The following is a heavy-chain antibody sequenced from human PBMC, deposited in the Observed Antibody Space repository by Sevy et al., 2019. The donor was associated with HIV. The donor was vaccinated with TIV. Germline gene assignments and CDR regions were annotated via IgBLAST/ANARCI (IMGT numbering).Heavy chain of an antibody. V-gene: IGHV3-23*01. CDR1: GLTFTTYA. J-gene: IGHJ3*02. CDR3: AKDFYDSSGYYPMEAFDI. D-gene: IGHD3-22*01. CDR2: LSGSGAST. Sequence: GGSLRLSCAASGLTFTTYAMGWVRQAPGKGLKWVSTLSGSGASTYYADSVKGRFTISRDNSKNTLFLQMDSLRAEDTAVYYCAKDFYDSSGYYPMEAFDIWGQGTMVTVSS.